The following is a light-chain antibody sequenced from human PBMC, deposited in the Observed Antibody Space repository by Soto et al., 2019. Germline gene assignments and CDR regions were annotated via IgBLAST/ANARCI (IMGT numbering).Light chain of an antibody. J-gene: IGLJ1*01. V-gene: IGLV2-8*01. CDR1: SRDVGGYNY. CDR2: EVS. Sequence: QSALTQPPSASGSPGQSVTISCTGTSRDVGGYNYVSWYQQHPGKAPKLMIYEVSKRPSVVPDRFSGSKSGNTASLTVSGLQADDEADYYCSSYAGSNWWVFGTGTKLTVL. CDR3: SSYAGSNWWV.